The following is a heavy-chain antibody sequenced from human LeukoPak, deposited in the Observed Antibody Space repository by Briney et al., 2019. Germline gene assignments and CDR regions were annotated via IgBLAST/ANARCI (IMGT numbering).Heavy chain of an antibody. J-gene: IGHJ4*02. Sequence: SQTLSLTCIVSGGSISSGDYYWSWIRQPPGKGLEWIGYIYYSGSTYYNPSLKSRVTISVDTSKNQFSLKLSSVTAADTAVYYCARGGRDGYNQFDYWGQGTLVTVSS. V-gene: IGHV4-30-4*01. CDR3: ARGGRDGYNQFDY. D-gene: IGHD5-24*01. CDR2: IYYSGST. CDR1: GGSISSGDYY.